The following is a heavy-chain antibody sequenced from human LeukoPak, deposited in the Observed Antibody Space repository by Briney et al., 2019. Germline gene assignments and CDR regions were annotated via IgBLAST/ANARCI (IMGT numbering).Heavy chain of an antibody. CDR1: GFTFSSYA. Sequence: GGSLRLSCAASGFTFSSYAMSWVRQAPGEGLEWVSSISGGGETTYYADSAKGRFTISRDNSQNTLYLQMNSLRAEDTAVYYCARDYADYVGYFFFDYWGQGTLVTVSS. CDR3: ARDYADYVGYFFFDY. CDR2: ISGGGETT. J-gene: IGHJ4*02. D-gene: IGHD4-17*01. V-gene: IGHV3-23*01.